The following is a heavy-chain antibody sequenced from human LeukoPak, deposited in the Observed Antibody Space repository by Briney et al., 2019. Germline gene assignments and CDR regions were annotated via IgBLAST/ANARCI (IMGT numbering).Heavy chain of an antibody. D-gene: IGHD3-10*01. Sequence: PGGSLRLSCAASGFTFSSYPMNWVRQAPGKGLEWVSYISDTSNTIYYADSVKGRFTISRDNAKNSLYLQMNTLRGEDTAVYYCARGRAWELLGVDYWGQGTLITVSS. CDR1: GFTFSSYP. V-gene: IGHV3-48*04. CDR3: ARGRAWELLGVDY. CDR2: ISDTSNTI. J-gene: IGHJ4*02.